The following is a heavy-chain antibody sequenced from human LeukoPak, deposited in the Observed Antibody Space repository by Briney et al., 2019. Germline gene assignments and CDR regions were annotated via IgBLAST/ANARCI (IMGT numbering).Heavy chain of an antibody. J-gene: IGHJ4*02. CDR3: ARSKTYRSTWNSDY. CDR1: GGSISSYY. V-gene: IGHV4-4*07. Sequence: SETLSLTRTVSGGSISSYYWNWIRQPAGKGLEWIGRIYTSGTTNYNPSLKSRLTILLDTSKNQFSLKLSSVTAADTAVYYCARSKTYRSTWNSDYWGQGTLVTVSS. CDR2: IYTSGTT. D-gene: IGHD6-13*01.